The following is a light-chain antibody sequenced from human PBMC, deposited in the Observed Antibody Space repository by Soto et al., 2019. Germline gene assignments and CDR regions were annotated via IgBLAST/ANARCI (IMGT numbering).Light chain of an antibody. CDR3: QQYGSSLWT. Sequence: ELVLTQSPGTMSLSPGERATLSCRASQSVSSSYLAWYQQKPGQAPRLLMYGASSRATGIPDRFSGSGSGTDFTLTISRLEPEYFAVYYCQQYGSSLWTFGQGTKVEIK. CDR2: GAS. J-gene: IGKJ1*01. CDR1: QSVSSSY. V-gene: IGKV3-20*01.